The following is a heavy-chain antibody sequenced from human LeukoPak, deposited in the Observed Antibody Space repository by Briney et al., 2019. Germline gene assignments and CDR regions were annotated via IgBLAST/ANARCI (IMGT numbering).Heavy chain of an antibody. Sequence: ASVKVSCKASGYTFSNYGISWVRQAPGQGLEWMGWISSYNDNTNYAQKLQGRVTMTTDTSTSTAYMELRSLRSDDTAVYYCARDGRDSSGYYPDYWGQGTLVTVSS. CDR3: ARDGRDSSGYYPDY. CDR1: GYTFSNYG. CDR2: ISSYNDNT. V-gene: IGHV1-18*01. D-gene: IGHD3-22*01. J-gene: IGHJ4*02.